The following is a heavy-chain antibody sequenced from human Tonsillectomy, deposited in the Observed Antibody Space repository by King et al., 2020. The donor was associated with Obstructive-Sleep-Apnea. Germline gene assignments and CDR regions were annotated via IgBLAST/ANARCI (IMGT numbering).Heavy chain of an antibody. D-gene: IGHD2-2*01. CDR1: GGSISSGDYY. V-gene: IGHV4-31*03. CDR2: IYYSGST. Sequence: QLQESGPGLVKPSETLSLTCTVSGGSISSGDYYWTWIRQHPGKGLEWIGYIYYSGSTYYSPSLKSRVTISIDTSKNQFSLKLNSVTAADTAVYYCARAGMLGVVVPAAMNWFDPWGQGTLVTV. CDR3: ARAGMLGVVVPAAMNWFDP. J-gene: IGHJ5*02.